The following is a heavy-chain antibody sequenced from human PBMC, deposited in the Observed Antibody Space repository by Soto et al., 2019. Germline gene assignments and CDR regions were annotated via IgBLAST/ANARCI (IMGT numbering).Heavy chain of an antibody. Sequence: SDTLSLTSTVSGGSISSGDYYWSWIRQPPGKGLEWIGYIYYSGSTYYNPSLKSRVTISVDTSKNQFSLKLSSVTAADTAVYYCASSSRSILYAFDIWGQRTMVPVS. CDR2: IYYSGST. D-gene: IGHD6-6*01. CDR1: GGSISSGDYY. V-gene: IGHV4-30-4*02. CDR3: ASSSRSILYAFDI. J-gene: IGHJ3*02.